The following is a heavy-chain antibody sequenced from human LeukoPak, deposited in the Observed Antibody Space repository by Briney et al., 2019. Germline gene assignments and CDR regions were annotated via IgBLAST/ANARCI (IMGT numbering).Heavy chain of an antibody. CDR2: IYYSGST. Sequence: PSETLSLTCTVSGGSISSSSYYWGWIRQPPGKGLEWIGYIYYSGSTNYNPSLKSRVTISVDTSKNQFSLKLSSVTAADTAVYYCARGAGLIDYWGQGTLVTVSS. J-gene: IGHJ4*02. CDR3: ARGAGLIDY. V-gene: IGHV4-61*05. CDR1: GGSISSSSYY. D-gene: IGHD6-19*01.